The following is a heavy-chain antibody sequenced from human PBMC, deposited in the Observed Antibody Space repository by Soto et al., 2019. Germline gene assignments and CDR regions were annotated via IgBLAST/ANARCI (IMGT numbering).Heavy chain of an antibody. V-gene: IGHV1-18*01. J-gene: IGHJ5*02. Sequence: QVQLVQSGAEVKKPGASVKVSCKASGYTFTSYGISWVRQAPEQGLEWMGWISAYNGNTNYAQKLQGRVTMTTDTSTSTAYMELRSLRSDDTAVYYCARDELVRYGGNSRGWFDPWGQGTLVTVSS. CDR3: ARDELVRYGGNSRGWFDP. CDR2: ISAYNGNT. D-gene: IGHD6-13*01. CDR1: GYTFTSYG.